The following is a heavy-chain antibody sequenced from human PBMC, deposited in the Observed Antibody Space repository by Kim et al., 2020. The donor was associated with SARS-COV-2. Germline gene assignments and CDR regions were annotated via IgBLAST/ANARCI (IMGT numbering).Heavy chain of an antibody. CDR2: ISSSGSTI. J-gene: IGHJ6*02. V-gene: IGHV3-11*01. CDR3: ARENSHITIFGVVTRIGMDV. Sequence: GGSLRLSCAASGFTFSDYYMSWIRQAPGKGLEWVSYISSSGSTIYYADSVKGRFTISRDNAKNSLYLQMNSLRDEDTAVYYCARENSHITIFGVVTRIGMDVWGQGTTVTVSS. CDR1: GFTFSDYY. D-gene: IGHD3-3*01.